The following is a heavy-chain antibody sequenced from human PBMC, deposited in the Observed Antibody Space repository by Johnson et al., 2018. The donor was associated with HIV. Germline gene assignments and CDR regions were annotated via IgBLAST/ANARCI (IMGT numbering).Heavy chain of an antibody. CDR3: AKGDYYDSRAAFDI. V-gene: IGHV3-33*06. J-gene: IGHJ3*02. Sequence: QMQLVESGGGVVQPGGSLRLSCAASGFTFSNYGMHWVRQAPGKGLEWVSVIWYDESNKYYTDSVKGRFTISRDNSKNTLFLQMNSLRAEDTAVYYCAKGDYYDSRAAFDIWGQGTMVTVSS. CDR1: GFTFSNYG. D-gene: IGHD3-22*01. CDR2: IWYDESNK.